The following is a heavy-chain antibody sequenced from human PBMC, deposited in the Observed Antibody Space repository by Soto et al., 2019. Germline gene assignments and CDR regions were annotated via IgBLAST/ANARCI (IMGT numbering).Heavy chain of an antibody. Sequence: QITLKESGPTLVKPTQTLTLTCNFSGFSLTTSGLGVAWIRQPPGKAPEWLALIYWDDDARHRPSLKERLSIIKDPSKNHVTLPLTNVDRADPAIYFSPHLIRGVISNWGPGTQVTVSS. D-gene: IGHD3-10*01. J-gene: IGHJ1*01. CDR1: GFSLTTSGLG. V-gene: IGHV2-5*02. CDR3: PHLIRGVISN. CDR2: IYWDDDA.